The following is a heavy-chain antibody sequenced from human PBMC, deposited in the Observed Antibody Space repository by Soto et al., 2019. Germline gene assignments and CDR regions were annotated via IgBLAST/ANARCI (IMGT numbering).Heavy chain of an antibody. V-gene: IGHV3-23*01. CDR3: ARGTCRSGGSCYSTFDY. CDR1: GFTFSSYA. D-gene: IGHD2-15*01. Sequence: EVQLLESGGGLVQPGGSLTLSCAASGFTFSSYAMSWVRQAPGKGLEWVSVISGSGSSTYYADSVKGRFTISRDTSKSTLYLQMNSLRAEDTAVYYCARGTCRSGGSCYSTFDYWGQGTLVTVSS. CDR2: ISGSGSST. J-gene: IGHJ4*02.